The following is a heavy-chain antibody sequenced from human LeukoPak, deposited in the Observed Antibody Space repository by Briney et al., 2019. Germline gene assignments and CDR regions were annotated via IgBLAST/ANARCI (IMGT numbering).Heavy chain of an antibody. CDR2: TYYRSKWYN. J-gene: IGHJ4*02. V-gene: IGHV6-1*01. CDR3: ARDGGTSFDY. Sequence: SQTLSLTCALSGDIVSSKTSAWHWIRQSPSRGLEWLGRTYYRSKWYNDYPISVKSRININPDTSKNQVSLQLNSVTPDDTGVYYCARDGGTSFDYWGQGTLVTVSS. CDR1: GDIVSSKTSA. D-gene: IGHD3-3*01.